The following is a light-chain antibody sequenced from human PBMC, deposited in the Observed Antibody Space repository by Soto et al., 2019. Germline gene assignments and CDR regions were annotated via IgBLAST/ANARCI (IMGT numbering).Light chain of an antibody. CDR2: AAS. CDR3: QQSYSTLIT. J-gene: IGKJ4*01. V-gene: IGKV1-39*01. CDR1: QSISSY. Sequence: DIQMTQSPSSLSASVGDRVTITCQASQSISSYLNWYQQKPGKAPKLLIYAASSLQSGVPSSFSGSGSGTDFTLTISSLQPEDFATYYCQQSYSTLITFGGGTKVEIK.